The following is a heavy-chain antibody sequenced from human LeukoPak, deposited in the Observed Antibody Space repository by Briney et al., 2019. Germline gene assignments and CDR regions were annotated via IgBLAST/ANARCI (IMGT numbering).Heavy chain of an antibody. CDR1: GHTFSKYE. D-gene: IGHD4-23*01. Sequence: PGGPLRLFCAPSGHTFSKYEMKWLRPARGKGLESVAYISESGSLIYYADSVVGRFTISRDNSKNSLFLQMSTLRAEDTAVYYCGRDPGSGRTGNEFDYWGQGTLVSVSS. CDR3: GRDPGSGRTGNEFDY. CDR2: ISESGSLI. J-gene: IGHJ4*02. V-gene: IGHV3-48*03.